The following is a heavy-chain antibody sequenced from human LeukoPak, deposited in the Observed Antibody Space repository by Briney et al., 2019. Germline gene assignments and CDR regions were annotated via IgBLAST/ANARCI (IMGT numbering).Heavy chain of an antibody. J-gene: IGHJ6*02. V-gene: IGHV3-74*01. D-gene: IGHD4-23*01. Sequence: GGPLRLSCAASGFTFSSSWMFWVRQAPGKGLVWVSHITSDESTTRYADSVKGRFTISRDNAKNTLYLQMNSLRAEDSAVYYCARGGGDAMDVWGQGTTVTVSS. CDR3: ARGGGDAMDV. CDR1: GFTFSSSW. CDR2: ITSDESTT.